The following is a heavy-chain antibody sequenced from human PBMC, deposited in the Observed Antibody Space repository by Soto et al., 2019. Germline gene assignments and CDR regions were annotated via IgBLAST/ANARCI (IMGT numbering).Heavy chain of an antibody. V-gene: IGHV1-8*01. CDR1: GYTFTSYD. D-gene: IGHD3-10*01. CDR3: ARERGRYGMDV. CDR2: MNPNSGNT. Sequence: QVQLVQSGAEVKKPGASVKVSCKASGYTFTSYDINWVRQATGQGLEYMGWMNPNSGNTGYAQKFQXXVTMTRSTSISTAYMELSSLRADDTAVYYCARERGRYGMDVWGQGTTVTVSS. J-gene: IGHJ6*02.